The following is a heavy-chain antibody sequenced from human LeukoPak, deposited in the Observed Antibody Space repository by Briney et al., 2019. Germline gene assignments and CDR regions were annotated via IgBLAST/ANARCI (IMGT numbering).Heavy chain of an antibody. CDR2: NYYSGST. D-gene: IGHD5-12*01. CDR3: ARSSGYDAYYFDY. V-gene: IGHV4-59*08. Sequence: SETLSLTCSVSGGSISTYYWSWIRQPPGKGLEGIGYNYYSGSTNYNPSLKSRVTISVDTSKNQFSLKLTSVTAADTAVYYCARSSGYDAYYFDYWGQGTLVTVSS. J-gene: IGHJ4*02. CDR1: GGSISTYY.